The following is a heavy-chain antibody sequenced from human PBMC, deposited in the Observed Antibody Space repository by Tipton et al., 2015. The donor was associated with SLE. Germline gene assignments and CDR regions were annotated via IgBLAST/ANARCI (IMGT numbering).Heavy chain of an antibody. Sequence: TLSLTCAVYGGSFSGYYWSWIRQPPGKGLEWIGEINHSGSTNYNPSLKSRVTISVDTSKNQFSLKLSSVTAADTAVYYCARGGRTFYYYYYGMDVWGQGTTVIVSS. V-gene: IGHV4-34*01. CDR2: INHSGST. CDR1: GGSFSGYY. D-gene: IGHD2-15*01. J-gene: IGHJ6*02. CDR3: ARGGRTFYYYYYGMDV.